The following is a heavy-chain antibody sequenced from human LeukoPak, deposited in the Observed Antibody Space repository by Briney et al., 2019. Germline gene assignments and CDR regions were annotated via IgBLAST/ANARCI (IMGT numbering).Heavy chain of an antibody. V-gene: IGHV3-21*01. CDR1: GFTFSNYG. Sequence: PGKSLRLSCAASGFTFSNYGMHWVRQAPGQGLEWVSSISSSSNFIYYADSLKGRFTISRDNAKNSLYLQMNSLRAEDTAVYYCARNGGSYYFDFWGQGTLVTVSS. CDR3: ARNGGSYYFDF. CDR2: ISSSSNFI. D-gene: IGHD1-26*01. J-gene: IGHJ4*02.